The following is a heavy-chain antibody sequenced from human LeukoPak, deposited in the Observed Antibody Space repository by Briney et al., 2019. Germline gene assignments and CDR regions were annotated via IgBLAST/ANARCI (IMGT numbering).Heavy chain of an antibody. Sequence: NPSETLSLTCTVSGDSMSNYFWSWLRQPPGKGLEWVGYIFYSGSTNYSPSLKSRVTISVDTSKNQFSLKLSSVTAADTAVYYCARQKWLRSDFDYWGQGTLVTVSS. D-gene: IGHD5-12*01. J-gene: IGHJ4*02. CDR1: GDSMSNYF. V-gene: IGHV4-59*08. CDR3: ARQKWLRSDFDY. CDR2: IFYSGST.